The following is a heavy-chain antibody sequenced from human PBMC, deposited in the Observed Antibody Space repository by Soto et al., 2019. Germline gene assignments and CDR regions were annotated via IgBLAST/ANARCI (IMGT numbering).Heavy chain of an antibody. CDR2: ISYSGNT. CDR1: GASISSAAYY. V-gene: IGHV4-30-4*01. J-gene: IGHJ4*02. Sequence: QVQLQESGPGLVTPSQTLSLTCTVSGASISSAAYYWSWIRQRPGEGLEWIGFISYSGNTYHSPSLKSGVFLSGDTLKNEFSLEVNFVTDAETAVYDCARGPTPFLSSYRFSYFDSWGQGNLVTVSS. D-gene: IGHD3-3*01. CDR3: ARGPTPFLSSYRFSYFDS.